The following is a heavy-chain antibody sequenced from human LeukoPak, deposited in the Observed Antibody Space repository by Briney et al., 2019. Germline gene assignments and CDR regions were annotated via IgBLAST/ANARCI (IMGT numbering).Heavy chain of an antibody. Sequence: GGSLRLSCAASGFTFSSYSMNWVRQAPGKGLEWVSSISSSSSYIYYADSVKGRFTISRDNAKNSLYLQMNSLRAEDTAVYYCARDPIHLYGDGESYYYGMDVWGQGTMVTVSS. D-gene: IGHD4-17*01. J-gene: IGHJ6*02. V-gene: IGHV3-21*01. CDR2: ISSSSSYI. CDR3: ARDPIHLYGDGESYYYGMDV. CDR1: GFTFSSYS.